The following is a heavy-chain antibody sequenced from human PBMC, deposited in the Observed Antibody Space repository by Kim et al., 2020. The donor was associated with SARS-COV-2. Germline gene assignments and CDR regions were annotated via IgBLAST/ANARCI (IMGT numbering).Heavy chain of an antibody. J-gene: IGHJ4*02. Sequence: GGSLRLSCAASGFTFSSYSMNWVRQAPGKGLEWVSSISSSSSYIYYADSVKGRFTISRDNAKNSLYLQMNSLRAEDTAVYYCARAPPYYDILTGYYKYYFDYWGQGTLVTVSS. CDR3: ARAPPYYDILTGYYKYYFDY. CDR1: GFTFSSYS. CDR2: ISSSSSYI. V-gene: IGHV3-21*01. D-gene: IGHD3-9*01.